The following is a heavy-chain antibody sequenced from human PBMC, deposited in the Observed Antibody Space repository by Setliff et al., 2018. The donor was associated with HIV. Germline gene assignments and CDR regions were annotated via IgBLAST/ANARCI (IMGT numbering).Heavy chain of an antibody. CDR3: ARTPTDYYDSTRLGDGFDI. CDR2: IHSSGTP. V-gene: IGHV4-4*08. J-gene: IGHJ3*02. D-gene: IGHD3-22*01. CDR1: SGSVSGYY. Sequence: SETLSLTCSVSSGSVSGYYWGWIRQPPGKKLEWIGYIHSSGTPNYNPSLKSRVTISVDTSKNQFSLRLSSVTAADTAVYYCARTPTDYYDSTRLGDGFDIWGQGTVVTVSS.